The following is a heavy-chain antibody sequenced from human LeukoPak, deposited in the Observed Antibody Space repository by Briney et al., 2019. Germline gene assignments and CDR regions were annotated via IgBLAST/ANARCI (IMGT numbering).Heavy chain of an antibody. CDR3: TREGGEGDYTAFDL. J-gene: IGHJ3*01. CDR1: GFTFSSYA. D-gene: IGHD3-3*01. Sequence: GGSLRLSCAASGFTFSSYAMSWVRQAPGKGLEWVSAISGSGGSTYYADSVKGRFTISRDNSKNTLYLQMNSLETEDTAVYYCTREGGEGDYTAFDLWGQGTMVTVSS. V-gene: IGHV3-23*01. CDR2: ISGSGGST.